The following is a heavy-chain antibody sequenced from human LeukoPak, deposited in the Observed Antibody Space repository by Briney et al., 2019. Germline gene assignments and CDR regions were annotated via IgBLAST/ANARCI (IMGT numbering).Heavy chain of an antibody. CDR2: ISGSGGST. CDR1: GFTFSSYA. V-gene: IGHV3-23*01. J-gene: IGHJ4*02. Sequence: PGGSLRLSCAAPGFTFSSYAMSWVRQAPGKGLEWVSAISGSGGSTYYADSVKGRFTISRDNSKNTLYLQMNSLRAEDTAVYYCAKERHYGDYVDTFDYWGQGTLVTVSS. D-gene: IGHD4-17*01. CDR3: AKERHYGDYVDTFDY.